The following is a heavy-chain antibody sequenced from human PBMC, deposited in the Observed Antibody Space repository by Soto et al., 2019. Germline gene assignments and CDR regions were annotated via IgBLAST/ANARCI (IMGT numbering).Heavy chain of an antibody. CDR2: ISGSGGST. J-gene: IGHJ4*02. D-gene: IGHD5-12*01. V-gene: IGHV3-23*01. CDR1: GFTFSRNA. Sequence: GESLRLTCAASGFTFSRNAMSWFRQAPGKGLEWVSAISGSGGSTYYADSVKGRFTISRDNSKNTLYLQMNSLRAEDTAVYYCAAHRGTFDYWGQGTLVTVSS. CDR3: AAHRGTFDY.